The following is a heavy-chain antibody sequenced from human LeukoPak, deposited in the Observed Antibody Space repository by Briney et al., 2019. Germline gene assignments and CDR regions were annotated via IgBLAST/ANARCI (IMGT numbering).Heavy chain of an antibody. CDR1: GGSISSYY. J-gene: IGHJ6*02. D-gene: IGHD3-3*01. CDR3: ARGITIFGVVTYYYYGMDV. CDR2: IYYSGST. V-gene: IGHV4-59*01. Sequence: PSETLSLTCTVSGGSISSYYWSCIRQPPGKGLEWIGYIYYSGSTNYNPSLKSRVTISVDTSKNQFSLKLSSVTAADTAVYYCARGITIFGVVTYYYYGMDVWGQGTTVTVSS.